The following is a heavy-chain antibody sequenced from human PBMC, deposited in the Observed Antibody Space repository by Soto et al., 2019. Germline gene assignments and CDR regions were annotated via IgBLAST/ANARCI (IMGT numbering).Heavy chain of an antibody. CDR2: IYYSGST. J-gene: IGHJ4*02. D-gene: IGHD6-6*01. V-gene: IGHV4-59*01. CDR1: GGSISSYY. CDR3: ARVRYSSSTFFDY. Sequence: RSLPCTVSGGSISSYYWSWSRQPPGKGLEWIGYIYYSGSTNYNPSLKSRVTISVDTSKNQFSLKLSSVTAADTAVYYCARVRYSSSTFFDYWGQGTLVTVSS.